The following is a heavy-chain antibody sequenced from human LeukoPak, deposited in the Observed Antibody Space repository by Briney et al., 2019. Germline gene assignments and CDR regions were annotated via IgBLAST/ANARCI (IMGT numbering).Heavy chain of an antibody. J-gene: IGHJ5*02. CDR2: IIPIFGTT. Sequence: SVKVSCKASGGAFTSYTISWVRQAPGQGLEWVVGIIPIFGTTNYAQKFQGRVTITADKSTTTAHMELSSLRSEDTAVYYGASQYYYVSGSYYGRAWGQGTLVTVSS. CDR1: GGAFTSYT. V-gene: IGHV1-69*06. CDR3: ASQYYYVSGSYYGRA. D-gene: IGHD3-10*01.